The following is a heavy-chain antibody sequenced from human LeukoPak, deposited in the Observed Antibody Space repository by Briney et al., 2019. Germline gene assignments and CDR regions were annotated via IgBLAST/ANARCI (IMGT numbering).Heavy chain of an antibody. CDR1: GGTFSSYA. D-gene: IGHD3-3*01. CDR3: ARGPTYGTIFGVVIEY. V-gene: IGHV1-69*13. J-gene: IGHJ4*02. Sequence: ASVKVSCKASGGTFSSYAISWVRQAPGQGLEWMGGIIPIFGTANYAQKFQGRVTITADESTSTAYMELSSLRSEDTAVYYCARGPTYGTIFGVVIEYWGQGALVTVSS. CDR2: IIPIFGTA.